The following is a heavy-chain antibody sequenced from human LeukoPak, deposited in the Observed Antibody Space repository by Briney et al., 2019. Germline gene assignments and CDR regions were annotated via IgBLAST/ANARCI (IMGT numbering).Heavy chain of an antibody. D-gene: IGHD7-27*01. J-gene: IGHJ4*02. CDR1: GGSISSYY. Sequence: PSETLSLTCTVSGGSISSYYWSWIRQPPGKGLEWIGYIYYSGSTNYNPSLKSRVTISVDTSKDQFSLKLSSVTAADTAVYYCAALSVAGDGRSDYWGQGTLVTVSS. CDR3: AALSVAGDGRSDY. V-gene: IGHV4-59*13. CDR2: IYYSGST.